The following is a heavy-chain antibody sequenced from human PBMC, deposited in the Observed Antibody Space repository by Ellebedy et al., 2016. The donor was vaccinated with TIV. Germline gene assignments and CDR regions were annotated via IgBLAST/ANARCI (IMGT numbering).Heavy chain of an antibody. CDR3: ATGYAQNGQ. Sequence: GESLKISCVASGLTSSTYAMSWVRQAPGKGLDWVSLIYSGGNTHYADSVKGRFTISRDSSDNTVYLQMNSLRVEDTAVYYCATGYAQNGQWGQGTLVTVSS. V-gene: IGHV3-66*01. J-gene: IGHJ4*02. D-gene: IGHD2-8*01. CDR2: IYSGGNT. CDR1: GLTSSTYA.